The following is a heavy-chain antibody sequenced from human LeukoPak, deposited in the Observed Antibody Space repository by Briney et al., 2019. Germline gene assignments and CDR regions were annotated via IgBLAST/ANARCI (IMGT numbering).Heavy chain of an antibody. D-gene: IGHD2-2*01. CDR1: GFTFSSYA. CDR3: ARAELPAAIKSGAFDI. J-gene: IGHJ3*02. Sequence: GRSLRLSCAASGFTFSSYAMHWVRQAPGKGLEWVAVISYDGSNKYYADSVKGRFTISRDNSKNTLYLQMNSLRAEDTAVYYCARAELPAAIKSGAFDIWGQGTMVTVSS. CDR2: ISYDGSNK. V-gene: IGHV3-30*04.